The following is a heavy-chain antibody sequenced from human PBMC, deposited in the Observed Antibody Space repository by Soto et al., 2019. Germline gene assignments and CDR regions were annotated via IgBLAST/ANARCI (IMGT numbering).Heavy chain of an antibody. J-gene: IGHJ6*02. V-gene: IGHV3-23*01. CDR2: ISGSGGST. Sequence: HLGGSLRLSCAASGFTFSSYAMSWVRQAPGKGLEWVSAISGSGGSTYYADSVKGRFTISRDNSKNTLYLQINSLRAEDTAVYYSAKRTAAAAGTDYYYGMDVWGQGTTVTVSS. CDR1: GFTFSSYA. D-gene: IGHD6-13*01. CDR3: AKRTAAAAGTDYYYGMDV.